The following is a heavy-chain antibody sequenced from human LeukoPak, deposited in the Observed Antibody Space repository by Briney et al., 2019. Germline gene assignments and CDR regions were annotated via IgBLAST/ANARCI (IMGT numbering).Heavy chain of an antibody. J-gene: IGHJ4*02. V-gene: IGHV4-59*08. CDR1: GGSISSDY. D-gene: IGHD3-22*01. Sequence: SETLSLTCTVSGGSISSDYWSWIRQPPRKGLEWIGYIFYSGSTNYNPSLKSRVTISVDTSKNQFSLKLSSVTAADTAVYYCARRSESSGYQFDYWGQGTLVTVSS. CDR2: IFYSGST. CDR3: ARRSESSGYQFDY.